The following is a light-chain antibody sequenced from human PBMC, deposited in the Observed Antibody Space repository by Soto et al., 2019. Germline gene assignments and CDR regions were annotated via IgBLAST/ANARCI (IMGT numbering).Light chain of an antibody. CDR1: QTITSTH. J-gene: IGKJ1*01. Sequence: EIVLTQSPGTLSLFPGERATLSCRASQTITSTHLAWYQQKPGQAPRLLIYGVSNRASGFPDRFSGSGSGTDFTLNISGLEPDDFAVYYCQHYGASPRTFGQGTKVEI. CDR2: GVS. CDR3: QHYGASPRT. V-gene: IGKV3-20*01.